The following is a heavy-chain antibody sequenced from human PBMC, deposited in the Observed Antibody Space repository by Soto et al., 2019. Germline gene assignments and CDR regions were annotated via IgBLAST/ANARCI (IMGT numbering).Heavy chain of an antibody. CDR2: ISGSSGST. V-gene: IGHV3-23*01. J-gene: IGHJ4*02. D-gene: IGHD2-2*01. CDR1: GFIFGNYA. CDR3: EKVPVRPDYADY. Sequence: EVQLLDSGGGLVQPGWSLRLSCAASGFIFGNYAMNWVRQAPGKGLEWVSIISGSSGSTYYADSVKGRFIFSRDNAKNMLYLQINSLRADDTAMDYCEKVPVRPDYADYGGPGTSVTVSS.